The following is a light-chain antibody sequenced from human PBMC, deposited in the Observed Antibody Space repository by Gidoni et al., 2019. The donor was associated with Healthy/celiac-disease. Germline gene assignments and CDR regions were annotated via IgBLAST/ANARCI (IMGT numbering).Light chain of an antibody. J-gene: IGLJ2*01. CDR2: QDS. CDR1: KLGDKY. Sequence: SYELTQPPSVSVSPGQTASITCSGDKLGDKYACWYQQKPGQSPVLVIYQDSKRPSGIPERFSGSNSGNTATLTISGPQAMDEADYYCQAWDSSTVVFGGGTKLPVL. V-gene: IGLV3-1*01. CDR3: QAWDSSTVV.